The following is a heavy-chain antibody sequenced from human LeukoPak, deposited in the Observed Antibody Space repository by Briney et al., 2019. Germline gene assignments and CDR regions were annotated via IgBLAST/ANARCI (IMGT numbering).Heavy chain of an antibody. D-gene: IGHD4-17*01. CDR3: ARGLSHGDYSYYFDY. Sequence: ASVNVSCKASGYTFTSYDINWVRQAPGQGLEWMGWMNPNSGNTGYAQKFQGRVTITRNTSIRTAYMELSSLRSEDTAVYYCARGLSHGDYSYYFDYWGQGTLVTVSS. V-gene: IGHV1-8*03. CDR2: MNPNSGNT. CDR1: GYTFTSYD. J-gene: IGHJ4*02.